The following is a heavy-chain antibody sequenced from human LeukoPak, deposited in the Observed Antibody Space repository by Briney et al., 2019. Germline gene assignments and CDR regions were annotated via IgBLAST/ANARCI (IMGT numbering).Heavy chain of an antibody. V-gene: IGHV4-34*01. CDR3: ARDLGVLHLYWFDP. CDR1: GGSFSGYY. Sequence: SETLSLTCAVYGGSFSGYYWSWIRQPPGKGLEWIGEINHSGSTNYNPSLKSRVTISVDTSKNQFSLKLSSVTAADTAEYYCARDLGVLHLYWFDPWGQGTLVTVSS. J-gene: IGHJ5*02. D-gene: IGHD2-8*02. CDR2: INHSGST.